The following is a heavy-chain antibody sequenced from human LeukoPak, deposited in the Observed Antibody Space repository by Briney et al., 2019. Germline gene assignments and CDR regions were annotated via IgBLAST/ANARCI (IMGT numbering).Heavy chain of an antibody. CDR1: GFTVSSNY. J-gene: IGHJ5*02. CDR2: IYSGGST. V-gene: IGHV3-53*01. CDR3: ARGWTDYYCDSSGYSYWFDP. Sequence: GGSLRLSCAASGFTVSSNYMSWVRQAPGKGLEWVSVIYSGGSTYYADSVKGRFTISRDNSKNTLYLQMNSLRAEDTAVYYCARGWTDYYCDSSGYSYWFDPWGQGTLVTVSS. D-gene: IGHD3-22*01.